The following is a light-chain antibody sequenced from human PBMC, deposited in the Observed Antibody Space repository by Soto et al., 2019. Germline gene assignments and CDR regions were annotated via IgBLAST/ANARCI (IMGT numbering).Light chain of an antibody. J-gene: IGLJ1*01. Sequence: QSVLTQPASVSGSPGQSITISCTGTSSDVGSYNYVSWYQQHPGKAPKLMIYDVSNRPSGVSNRFSGSKSGNTASLTISALQAEDEADXXCNXXTGXSTPYVFGTGTKLTVL. V-gene: IGLV2-14*03. CDR2: DVS. CDR1: SSDVGSYNY. CDR3: NXXTGXSTPYV.